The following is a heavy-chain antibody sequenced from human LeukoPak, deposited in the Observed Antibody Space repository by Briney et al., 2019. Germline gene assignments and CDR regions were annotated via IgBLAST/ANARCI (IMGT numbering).Heavy chain of an antibody. V-gene: IGHV3-23*01. CDR2: ISGSAVDT. CDR1: GFTFSSYA. Sequence: GGSLRLSCAASGFTFSSYAMSWVRQAPGKGLEWVSAISGSAVDTWYADSVKGRFTISRDNSEDTLYLQMNSLGAEDTAVYYCAKDSMVRGVIIPIWGQGTLVTVSS. D-gene: IGHD3-10*01. CDR3: AKDSMVRGVIIPI. J-gene: IGHJ4*02.